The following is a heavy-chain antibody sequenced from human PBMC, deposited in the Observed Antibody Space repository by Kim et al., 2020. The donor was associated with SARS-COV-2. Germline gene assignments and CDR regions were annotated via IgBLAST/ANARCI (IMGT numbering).Heavy chain of an antibody. J-gene: IGHJ5*02. CDR3: ARGTVYSNVLGVYNWFDP. D-gene: IGHD4-4*01. CDR1: GYTFTSYD. Sequence: ASVKVSCKASGYTFTSYDINWVRQATGQGLEWMGRMNPNSGNTGYAQKFQGRVTMTRNTSISTAYMELSSLRSEDKAVYYCARGTVYSNVLGVYNWFDPWGQGTLVTVSS. CDR2: MNPNSGNT. V-gene: IGHV1-8*01.